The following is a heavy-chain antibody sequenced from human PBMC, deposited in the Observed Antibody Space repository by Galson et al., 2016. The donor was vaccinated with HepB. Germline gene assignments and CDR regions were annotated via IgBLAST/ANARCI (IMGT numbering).Heavy chain of an antibody. Sequence: SVKVSCKASGYAFTSYHTHWVRQAPGQGLEWMGIINPSGGSATYAQKSQGRVTMTRDTSTSTVYMELSSLRSEDTAVYYCAAYGASIAATGTGDWYGMDVWGQGTTVTVSS. V-gene: IGHV1-46*01. J-gene: IGHJ6*02. CDR2: INPSGGSA. CDR3: AAYGASIAATGTGDWYGMDV. D-gene: IGHD6-13*01. CDR1: GYAFTSYH.